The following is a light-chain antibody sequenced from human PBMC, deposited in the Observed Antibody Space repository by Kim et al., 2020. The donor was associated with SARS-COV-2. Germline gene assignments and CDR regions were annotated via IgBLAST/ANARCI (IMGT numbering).Light chain of an antibody. CDR3: QQYNSLSSVT. V-gene: IGKV1-5*01. CDR2: GAS. Sequence: ASVGDRVTITCRASQTVNVWLAWYQQKPGKAPKLLISGASTLESGVPSRFSGSGSGTEFTLTINSLQPDDFATYFCQQYNSLSSVTFGQGTKLEI. CDR1: QTVNVW. J-gene: IGKJ2*01.